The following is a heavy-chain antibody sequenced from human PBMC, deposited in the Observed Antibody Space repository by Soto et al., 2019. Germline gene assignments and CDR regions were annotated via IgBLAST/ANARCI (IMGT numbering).Heavy chain of an antibody. J-gene: IGHJ4*02. D-gene: IGHD5-18*01. CDR3: ARLRGGIQRADRHYYFDY. Sequence: SETLSLTCTVSGGSIISYYWSWILQPPGKGLEWIGYIYYSGSTNYNPSLRSRVTISVDTSKNQFSLKLSSVTAADTAVYYCARLRGGIQRADRHYYFDYWGQGTLVTVSS. CDR1: GGSIISYY. V-gene: IGHV4-59*08. CDR2: IYYSGST.